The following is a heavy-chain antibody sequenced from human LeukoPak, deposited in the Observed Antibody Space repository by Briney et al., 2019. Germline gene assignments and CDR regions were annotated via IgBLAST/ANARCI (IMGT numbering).Heavy chain of an antibody. J-gene: IGHJ6*02. Sequence: SETLSLTCNVSGGSISSSSYYWGWARQPPGKGLEWIGSIYYSGSTYYNPSLKSRVTISVDTSKNQFSLKLSSVTAADTAVYYCARLFGGYYSSTLYYYYGMDVWGQGTTVTVSS. CDR3: ARLFGGYYSSTLYYYYGMDV. D-gene: IGHD3-22*01. CDR2: IYYSGST. CDR1: GGSISSSSYY. V-gene: IGHV4-39*07.